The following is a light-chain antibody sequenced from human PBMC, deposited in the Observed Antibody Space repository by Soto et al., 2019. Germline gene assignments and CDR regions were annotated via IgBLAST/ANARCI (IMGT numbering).Light chain of an antibody. Sequence: QSALTQPASVSGSPGQSITISCTGTSSDGGGYNYVSWYQQHPGKAPKLMIYEVSNRPSGVSNRFSGSKSGNTASLTISGLHAEDEADYYCSSYTSSSTKVFGGGTKLTV. V-gene: IGLV2-14*01. J-gene: IGLJ3*02. CDR3: SSYTSSSTKV. CDR2: EVS. CDR1: SSDGGGYNY.